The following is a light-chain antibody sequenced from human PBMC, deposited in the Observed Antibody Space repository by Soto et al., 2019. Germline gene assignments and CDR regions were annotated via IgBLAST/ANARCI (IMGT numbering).Light chain of an antibody. Sequence: DIQLTQSPSFLSASVGDRVTITCRASQGISSYLAWYQQKPGKTPNLLIYAASTLQSGVPSRFSGSGSGTQFPLTISSLQPEDFGTTYYCQQLISYPFTFGPGTKVDIK. CDR2: AAS. CDR3: QQLISYPFT. J-gene: IGKJ3*01. V-gene: IGKV1-9*01. CDR1: QGISSY.